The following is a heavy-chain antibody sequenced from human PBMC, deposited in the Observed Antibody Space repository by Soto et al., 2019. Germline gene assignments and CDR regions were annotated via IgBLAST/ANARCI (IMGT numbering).Heavy chain of an antibody. CDR1: GGSFSSYH. V-gene: IGHV4-34*01. J-gene: IGHJ4*02. CDR3: ARGYDTALAPIF. D-gene: IGHD5-18*01. CDR2: INHLTTT. Sequence: SETLSLTCAVYGGSFSSYHWSWIRQTPGKGLEWIGEINHLTTTNYNPSLKSRVIVSLDTPKNQFSLKLSSVTAADTAVYYCARGYDTALAPIFWGQGILVTVSS.